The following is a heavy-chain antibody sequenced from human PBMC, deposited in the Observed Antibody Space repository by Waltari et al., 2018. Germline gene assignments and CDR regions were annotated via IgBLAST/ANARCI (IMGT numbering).Heavy chain of an antibody. CDR3: ARDLATYSSGWYSDY. J-gene: IGHJ4*02. V-gene: IGHV1-18*01. CDR2: ISAYNGNT. D-gene: IGHD6-19*01. Sequence: QVQLVQSGAEVKKPGASVKVSCKASGYTFTSYGIRWVRRAPGQGLEWMGWISAYNGNTNYAQKLQGRVTMTTDTSTSTAYMELRSLRSDDTAVYYCARDLATYSSGWYSDYWGQGTLVTVSS. CDR1: GYTFTSYG.